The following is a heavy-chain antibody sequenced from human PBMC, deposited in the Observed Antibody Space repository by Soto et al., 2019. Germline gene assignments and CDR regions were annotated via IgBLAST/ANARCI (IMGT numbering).Heavy chain of an antibody. CDR2: IGTTGDT. J-gene: IGHJ2*01. D-gene: IGHD6-13*01. V-gene: IGHV3-13*01. CDR1: GFTFRNYD. CDR3: ARVRGQQFVDGYFDL. Sequence: EVQLVESGGGLKQPGESLRLSCAASGFTFRNYDMHWVRQETGKGLEWVSGIGTTGDTYYPGSVKGRFTTARENAKNSMYLQMSSLRPEDTAVYFCARVRGQQFVDGYFDLWGRGTLVTVSS.